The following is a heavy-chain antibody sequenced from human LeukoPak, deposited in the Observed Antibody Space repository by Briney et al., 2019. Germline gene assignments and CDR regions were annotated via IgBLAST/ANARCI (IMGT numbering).Heavy chain of an antibody. D-gene: IGHD1-1*01. CDR1: GFSFRDYW. CDR2: ITPDGSGK. J-gene: IGHJ4*02. Sequence: GGSLRLSCVASGFSFRDYWMSWVRQAPGEGLEWVADITPDGSGKTYVDSVKGRFTISRDNAKQSLYLQMDTLTAGDTAVYYCVMSWIRQQRDSWGQGTLVTVSS. CDR3: VMSWIRQQRDS. V-gene: IGHV3-7*01.